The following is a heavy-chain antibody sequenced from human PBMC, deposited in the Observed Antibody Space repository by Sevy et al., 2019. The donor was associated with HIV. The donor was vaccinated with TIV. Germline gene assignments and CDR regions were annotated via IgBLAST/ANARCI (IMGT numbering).Heavy chain of an antibody. CDR1: GGPISVYY. CDR2: IYYTGST. D-gene: IGHD5-12*01. Sequence: SETLSLTCTVSGGPISVYYWTWIRQSPGKGLEYIGYIYYTGSTNYNPSLKSRVTISLDTSKNQFSLNLSSVTAADSAVYHCARAPPVRSGDDSLNWLDPWGQGTLVTVSS. CDR3: ARAPPVRSGDDSLNWLDP. J-gene: IGHJ5*02. V-gene: IGHV4-59*01.